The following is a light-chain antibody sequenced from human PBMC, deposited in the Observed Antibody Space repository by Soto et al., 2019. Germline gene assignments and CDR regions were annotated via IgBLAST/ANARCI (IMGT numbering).Light chain of an antibody. J-gene: IGKJ4*01. CDR2: GVS. CDR3: QQANSFPLT. Sequence: IVMTQSPATLSVSPGERAALSCRASQSVSSNLAWYQQKPGQAPRLLIYGVSTGATGIPDRFSGSGSGTDFTLTISSLQPEDFATYYCQQANSFPLTFGGGTKVDIK. CDR1: QSVSSN. V-gene: IGKV3D-15*01.